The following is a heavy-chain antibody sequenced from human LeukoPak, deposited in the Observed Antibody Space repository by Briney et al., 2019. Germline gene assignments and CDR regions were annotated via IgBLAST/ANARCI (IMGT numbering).Heavy chain of an antibody. Sequence: SGPTLVNPTQTLTLTCTFSGFSLSTSGVGVGWIRQPPGKALEWLALISWNDDKRYSPSLTSRLTITKDTSKNQVVLTMTNMDPVDTATYYCAHSYSSSWPYYYYYGMDVWGQGTTVTVSS. CDR3: AHSYSSSWPYYYYYGMDV. CDR1: GFSLSTSGVG. J-gene: IGHJ6*02. D-gene: IGHD6-13*01. V-gene: IGHV2-5*01. CDR2: ISWNDDK.